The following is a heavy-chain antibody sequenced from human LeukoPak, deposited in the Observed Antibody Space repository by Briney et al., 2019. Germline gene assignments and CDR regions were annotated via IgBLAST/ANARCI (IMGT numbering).Heavy chain of an antibody. J-gene: IGHJ6*03. CDR1: GGSISSSDYY. V-gene: IGHV4-39*07. D-gene: IGHD2/OR15-2a*01. Sequence: SETLSLTCTVSGGSISSSDYYWGWIRQPPGKGLEYIGIIYYSGSTYYNPSLKSRVTISVDTSKNQFSLKLTSVTAADTAVYYCAASSYYYMDVWGKGTTVTVSS. CDR3: AASSYYYMDV. CDR2: IYYSGST.